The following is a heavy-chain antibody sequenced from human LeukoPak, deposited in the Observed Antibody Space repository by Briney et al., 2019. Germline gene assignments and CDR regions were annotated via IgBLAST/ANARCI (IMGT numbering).Heavy chain of an antibody. CDR1: DYTLTSYG. J-gene: IGHJ6*03. CDR3: AREGYSSGWYATNYYYYMDV. CDR2: IIPIFGTA. D-gene: IGHD6-19*01. Sequence: ASAKVSCKASDYTLTSYGISWVRQAPGQGLEWMGGIIPIFGTANYAQKFQGRVTITADKSTSTAYMELSSLRSEDTAVYYCAREGYSSGWYATNYYYYMDVWGKGTTVTVSS. V-gene: IGHV1-69*06.